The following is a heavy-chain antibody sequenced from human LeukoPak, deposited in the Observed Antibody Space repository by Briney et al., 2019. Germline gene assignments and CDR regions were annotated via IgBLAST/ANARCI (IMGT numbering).Heavy chain of an antibody. D-gene: IGHD5-18*01. CDR1: GFTFSSYS. Sequence: GGSLRLSCAASGFTFSSYSMNWVRQAPGKGLEWVSYISSSGSTIYYADSVKGRFTISRDNAKNSLYLQMNSLRAEDTAVYYCAREKIDVDTAMVPPSYYDYWGQGTLVTVSS. CDR2: ISSSGSTI. J-gene: IGHJ4*02. V-gene: IGHV3-48*04. CDR3: AREKIDVDTAMVPPSYYDY.